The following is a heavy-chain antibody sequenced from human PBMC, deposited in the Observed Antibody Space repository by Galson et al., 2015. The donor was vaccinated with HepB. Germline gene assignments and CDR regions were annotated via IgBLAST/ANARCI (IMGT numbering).Heavy chain of an antibody. D-gene: IGHD3-3*01. CDR3: ARSRASSAYYWFDP. V-gene: IGHV3-21*04. CDR1: GFTFSGYS. J-gene: IGHJ5*02. Sequence: CAASGFTFSGYSMNWVRQAPGKGLEWVSSISGDSRYIYYADSVKGRFTMSRDNAKNSVFLQMNSLRSEDTAVYYCARSRASSAYYWFDPWGQGTLVTVSS. CDR2: ISGDSRYI.